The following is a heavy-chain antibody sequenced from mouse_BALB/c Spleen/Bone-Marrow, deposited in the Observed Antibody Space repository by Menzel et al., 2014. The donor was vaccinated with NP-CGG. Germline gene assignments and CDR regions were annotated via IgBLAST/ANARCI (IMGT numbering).Heavy chain of an antibody. J-gene: IGHJ2*01. CDR3: ANYYYGYYFDY. V-gene: IGHV14-3*02. CDR1: GFNIKDTY. Sequence: EVQLQQSGAELVKPGASVKLSCTASGFNIKDTYMHWVKQRPEQGLEWIGRIDPANGNTKYDPKFQDKATITADTSSNTAYLQLSSLTSEDTAVYYCANYYYGYYFDYWGQGTTLIVSS. CDR2: IDPANGNT. D-gene: IGHD1-1*01.